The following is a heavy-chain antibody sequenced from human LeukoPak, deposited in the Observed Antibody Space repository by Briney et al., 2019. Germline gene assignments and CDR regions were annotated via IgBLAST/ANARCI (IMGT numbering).Heavy chain of an antibody. CDR3: AKAGSPSKWLVPAHYFDY. D-gene: IGHD6-19*01. J-gene: IGHJ4*02. V-gene: IGHV3-9*01. CDR1: GFTFDDYA. CDR2: ISWNSGSI. Sequence: GRSLRLSCAASGFTFDDYAMPWVRQAPGKGLEWVSGISWNSGSIGYADSVKGRFTISRDNAKNSLYLQMNSLRAEDTALYYCAKAGSPSKWLVPAHYFDYWGQGTLVTVSS.